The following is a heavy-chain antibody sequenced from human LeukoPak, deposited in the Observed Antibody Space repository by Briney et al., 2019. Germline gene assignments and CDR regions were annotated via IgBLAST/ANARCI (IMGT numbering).Heavy chain of an antibody. V-gene: IGHV3-74*01. J-gene: IGHJ4*02. CDR2: INNDGRNT. CDR1: RFTFSSYW. Sequence: PGGSLTLSCAASRFTFSSYWMHWVRQAPGKGLVWVSRINNDGRNTSHADSGKGRFTISRDTAKNTLYLQKNHLRAEDTAVYYCAHLLFSPYCGGDCYAATSDYWRQGTQVSVS. D-gene: IGHD2-21*02. CDR3: AHLLFSPYCGGDCYAATSDY.